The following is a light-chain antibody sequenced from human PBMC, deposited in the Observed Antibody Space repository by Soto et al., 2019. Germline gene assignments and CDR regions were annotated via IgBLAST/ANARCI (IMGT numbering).Light chain of an antibody. Sequence: QSALTQPASVSGSPGQSITISCSGTSSDVGAHDFVSWYQHHPDKAPKVIIFEVTKRPSGVSSRFSGSKTGNTASLTISGLQAEDEADYYCISYTLSRTVIFGGGTKVTVL. CDR3: ISYTLSRTVI. CDR2: EVT. J-gene: IGLJ2*01. V-gene: IGLV2-14*01. CDR1: SSDVGAHDF.